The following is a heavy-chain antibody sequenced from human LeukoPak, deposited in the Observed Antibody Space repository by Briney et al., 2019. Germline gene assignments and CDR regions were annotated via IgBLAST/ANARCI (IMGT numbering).Heavy chain of an antibody. J-gene: IGHJ5*02. CDR1: GGSFSGYY. CDR2: INHSGST. Sequence: PSETLSLTCAVYGGSFSGYYWSWIRQPPGEWLEWIGEINHSGSTNYNPSLKSRVTISVDTSKNQFSLKLSSVTAADTAVYYCARHLPPYSSSWYGYGWFDPWGQGTLVTVSS. CDR3: ARHLPPYSSSWYGYGWFDP. D-gene: IGHD6-13*01. V-gene: IGHV4-34*01.